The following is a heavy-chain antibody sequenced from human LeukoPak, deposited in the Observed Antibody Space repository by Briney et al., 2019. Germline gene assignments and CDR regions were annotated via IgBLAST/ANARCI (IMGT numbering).Heavy chain of an antibody. J-gene: IGHJ3*02. CDR2: IYSGGST. D-gene: IGHD3-22*01. V-gene: IGHV3-66*01. Sequence: GGSLRLSCAASGFTVSSNYMSWVRQAPGKGLDWASVIYSGGSTYYADSVKGRFTISRDNSKNTLYLQMNSLRAEDTAVYYCARAISYYYDSSGYYPNAFDIWGQGTMVTVSS. CDR3: ARAISYYYDSSGYYPNAFDI. CDR1: GFTVSSNY.